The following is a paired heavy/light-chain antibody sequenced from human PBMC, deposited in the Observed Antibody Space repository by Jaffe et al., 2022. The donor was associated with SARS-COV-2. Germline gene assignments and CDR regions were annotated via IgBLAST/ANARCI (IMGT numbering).Light chain of an antibody. CDR3: QQYGRSPYT. J-gene: IGKJ2*01. CDR1: QSVSSSN. CDR2: GAS. Sequence: EIVLTQSPGTLSSSPGERATLSCRASQSVSSSNLAWYQQKPGQAPRLLIYGASSRATGIPDRFSGSESGTDFTLTISRLEPEDFAVYYCQQYGRSPYTFGPGTNLEIK. V-gene: IGKV3-20*01.
Heavy chain of an antibody. V-gene: IGHV3-30*18. J-gene: IGHJ4*02. Sequence: QVQLVESGGGVVQPGRSLRLSCAASGYSFSSHGMHWVRQAPGKGLEWVALISYDGSNQDYADSVKGRFTISRDSSKNTLYLQMNSLRAEDTAVYYCAKNQGGWDFTNGFDYWGQGTLVTVSS. CDR2: ISYDGSNQ. D-gene: IGHD2-8*01. CDR1: GYSFSSHG. CDR3: AKNQGGWDFTNGFDY.